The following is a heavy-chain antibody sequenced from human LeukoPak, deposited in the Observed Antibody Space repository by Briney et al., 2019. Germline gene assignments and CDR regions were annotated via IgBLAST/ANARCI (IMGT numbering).Heavy chain of an antibody. CDR1: GFTVSSNY. D-gene: IGHD6-19*01. CDR3: VGSSGWPAY. V-gene: IGHV3-66*01. CDR2: IYRGGNT. J-gene: IGHJ4*02. Sequence: GGSLRLSCAASGFTVSSNYMSWVRQATGKGLEWVSTIYRGGNTYYADSVKGRVTISRDNSKNTLYLQMNSLRADDTAVYYCVGSSGWPAYWGQGTLVTVSS.